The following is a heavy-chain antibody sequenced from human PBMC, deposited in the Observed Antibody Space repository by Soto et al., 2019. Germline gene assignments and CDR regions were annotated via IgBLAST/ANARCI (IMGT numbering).Heavy chain of an antibody. CDR1: GFTFSNAW. CDR3: TTLMNWGSVSIDY. V-gene: IGHV3-15*01. CDR2: IKSKTDGGTT. D-gene: IGHD7-27*01. Sequence: GGSLRLSCAASGFTFSNAWMSWVRQAPGKGLEWVGRIKSKTDGGTTDYAAPVKGSFTISRDDSKNTLYLQMNSLKTEDTAMYYCTTLMNWGSVSIDYWGQGTLVTVSS. J-gene: IGHJ4*02.